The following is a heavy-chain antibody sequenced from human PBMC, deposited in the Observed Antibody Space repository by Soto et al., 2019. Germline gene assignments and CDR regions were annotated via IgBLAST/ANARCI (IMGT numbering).Heavy chain of an antibody. V-gene: IGHV2-5*02. CDR3: AHSRGGYNYVAD. CDR2: IYWDDEK. Sequence: QFTLKESGPALVKPTQTLTLTCTFSGFSLTTAGVGVAWIRQPPGKALEWLALIYWDDEKRYSPSLKSRLTITKDASKNQVVLTLTEMDPVDSATYYCAHSRGGYNYVADWGQGILVTVSS. CDR1: GFSLTTAGVG. D-gene: IGHD5-12*01. J-gene: IGHJ4*02.